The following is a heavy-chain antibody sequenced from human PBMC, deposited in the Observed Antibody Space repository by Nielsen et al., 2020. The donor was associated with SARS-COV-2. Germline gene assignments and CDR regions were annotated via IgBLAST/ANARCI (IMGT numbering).Heavy chain of an antibody. V-gene: IGHV3-30*03. J-gene: IGHJ6*03. CDR1: GFTFSSYG. CDR2: ISYDGSNK. CDR3: ARSGSSSVDYYYYYMDV. D-gene: IGHD6-6*01. Sequence: GGSLRLSCAASGFTFSSYGMHWVRQAPGKGLEWVAVISYDGSNKYYADSVKGRFTISRDNSKNTLYLQMNSLRAEDTAVYYCARSGSSSVDYYYYYMDVWGKGTTVTVSS.